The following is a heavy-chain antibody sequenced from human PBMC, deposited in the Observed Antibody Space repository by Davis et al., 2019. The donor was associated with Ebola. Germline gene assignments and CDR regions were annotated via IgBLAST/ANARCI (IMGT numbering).Heavy chain of an antibody. CDR2: IYYSGST. V-gene: IGHV4-59*12. Sequence: SETLSLTCTVSGGSISSYYWSWIRQPPGKGLEWIGYIYYSGSTNYNPSLKSRVTISVDTSKNQFSLKLSSVTAADTAVYYCARRMTTVTTFSYYYYGMDVWGKGTTVTVSS. CDR3: ARRMTTVTTFSYYYYGMDV. D-gene: IGHD4-17*01. J-gene: IGHJ6*04. CDR1: GGSISSYY.